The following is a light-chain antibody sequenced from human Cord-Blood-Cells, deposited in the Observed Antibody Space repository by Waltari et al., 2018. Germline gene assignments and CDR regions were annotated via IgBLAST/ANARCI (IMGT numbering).Light chain of an antibody. Sequence: QSALTQPASVSGSPGQSITISCTGTSSDVGGYNYVSWYQQHPGKAPKLTIYDVSKRPSGVSNRFSGSKSGNTASPTISGLQAEDEADYYCSSYTSSSTWVFGGGTKLTVL. J-gene: IGLJ3*02. CDR1: SSDVGGYNY. CDR2: DVS. V-gene: IGLV2-14*01. CDR3: SSYTSSSTWV.